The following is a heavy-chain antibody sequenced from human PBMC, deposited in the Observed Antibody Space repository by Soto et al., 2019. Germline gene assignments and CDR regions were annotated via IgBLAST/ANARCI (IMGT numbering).Heavy chain of an antibody. CDR2: ISYDGSNK. D-gene: IGHD2-21*02. J-gene: IGHJ5*02. V-gene: IGHV3-30-3*01. CDR3: ARDRTVTQVRGFDP. Sequence: QVQLVESGGGVVQPGRSLRLSCAASGFTFSSYAMHWVRQAPGKGLEWMAVISYDGSNKYYADSVKGRFTISRDNSKNTLYLQMNSLRAEDTAVYYCARDRTVTQVRGFDPWGQGTLVTVSS. CDR1: GFTFSSYA.